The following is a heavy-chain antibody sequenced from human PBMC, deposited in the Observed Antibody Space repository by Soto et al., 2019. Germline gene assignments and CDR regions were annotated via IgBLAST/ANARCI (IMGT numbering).Heavy chain of an antibody. V-gene: IGHV4-31*03. Sequence: PSETLSLTCTVAGGSITSSEYYWNWIHQHPGKGLEWIGYIYYRGSTYYNPSLKSRVTISVDTSENQFSLKLSSVTAADTAVFYCARRSSSPGRYYFDYWGQGTLVTVSS. CDR3: ARRSSSPGRYYFDY. CDR1: GGSITSSEYY. D-gene: IGHD3-16*01. J-gene: IGHJ4*02. CDR2: IYYRGST.